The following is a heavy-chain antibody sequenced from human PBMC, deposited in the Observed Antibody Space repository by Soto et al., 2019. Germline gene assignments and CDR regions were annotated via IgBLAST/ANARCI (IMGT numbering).Heavy chain of an antibody. J-gene: IGHJ6*02. Sequence: LRLSCAASGFTFSSNAMHWVRQAPGKGLEWVAVLSYDGSNKYYADSVKGRFTISRDNSKNTLYLQMDSLRTEDTALYYCARGVESGSSQYYYYFYGMDVWGQGTTVTVSS. D-gene: IGHD1-26*01. CDR1: GFTFSSNA. CDR2: LSYDGSNK. CDR3: ARGVESGSSQYYYYFYGMDV. V-gene: IGHV3-30-3*01.